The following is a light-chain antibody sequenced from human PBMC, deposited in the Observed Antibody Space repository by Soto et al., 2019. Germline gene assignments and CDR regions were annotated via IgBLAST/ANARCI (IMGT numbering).Light chain of an antibody. Sequence: DIQMTQSPSSLSASVGDRVTISCRASQSVMTYLNWYQQKPGTAPRLLIYRASSVKSGVPPRFSGSGSGRDFTLTISSLRPEDIATYFCQQTYSSPPWTFGQGTKVDI. J-gene: IGKJ1*01. CDR3: QQTYSSPPWT. V-gene: IGKV1-39*01. CDR1: QSVMTY. CDR2: RAS.